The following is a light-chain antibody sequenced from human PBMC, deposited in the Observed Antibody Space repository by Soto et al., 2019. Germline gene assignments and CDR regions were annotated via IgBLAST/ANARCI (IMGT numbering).Light chain of an antibody. CDR2: VGTGGIVG. V-gene: IGLV9-49*01. CDR3: GADHGIGSNFLVV. J-gene: IGLJ2*01. CDR1: SGYSNYK. Sequence: QPVLTQPPSASASLGASVTLTCTLSSGYSNYKVDWYQQRPGKGPRFVMRVGTGGIVGSKGDGIPDRFSVLGSGLNRYLTIKNIQEEDESDYHCGADHGIGSNFLVVFGGGTQLTVL.